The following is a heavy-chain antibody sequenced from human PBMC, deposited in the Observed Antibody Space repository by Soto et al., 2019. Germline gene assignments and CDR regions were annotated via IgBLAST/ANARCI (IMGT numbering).Heavy chain of an antibody. CDR1: GFVFGDYA. D-gene: IGHD6-13*01. CDR3: TRGRATSGWYADY. J-gene: IGHJ4*02. Sequence: PGGSLRLSCLASGFVFGDYAVTWVRQAPGKGLEWVGVARSETYGGSTEYAASVKGRFRISRGDSESIAYLQMTNLKTEDTAVYYCTRGRATSGWYADYWGQGTRVTVSS. CDR2: ARSETYGGST. V-gene: IGHV3-49*04.